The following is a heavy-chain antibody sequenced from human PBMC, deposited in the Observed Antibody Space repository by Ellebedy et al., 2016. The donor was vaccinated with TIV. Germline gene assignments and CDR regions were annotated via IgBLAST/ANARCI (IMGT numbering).Heavy chain of an antibody. CDR3: AGTGSGDFYKWFDP. D-gene: IGHD2-21*01. J-gene: IGHJ5*02. V-gene: IGHV4-59*03. CDR2: ISHIGTT. CDR1: RGSINTSY. Sequence: GSLRLXCTVSRGSINTSYWTWIRQPPGKGLEWIGQISHIGTTSYNPSLRGRVTISEDTSKNQIYLRLTSVTAADTAVYYCAGTGSGDFYKWFDPWGQGTLVTVS.